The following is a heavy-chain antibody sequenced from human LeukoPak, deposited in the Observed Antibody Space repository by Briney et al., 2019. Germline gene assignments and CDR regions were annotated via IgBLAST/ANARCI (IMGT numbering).Heavy chain of an antibody. CDR1: GYTFTAYY. D-gene: IGHD2-2*01. J-gene: IGHJ4*02. Sequence: ASVKVSCKASGYTFTAYYMHWVRQAPGQGLEWMGWINPNNGDTNYAQKFQGRVTMTRDTSINTAYMELSRLRSDDTAVYYCARDGPYCSSDSCYLDYWGQGTLVTVSS. CDR2: INPNNGDT. V-gene: IGHV1-2*02. CDR3: ARDGPYCSSDSCYLDY.